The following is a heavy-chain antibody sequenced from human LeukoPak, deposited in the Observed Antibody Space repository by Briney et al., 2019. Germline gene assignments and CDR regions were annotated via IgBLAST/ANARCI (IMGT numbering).Heavy chain of an antibody. V-gene: IGHV4-31*03. J-gene: IGHJ4*02. CDR3: ARGHTIPTNYFDY. CDR2: IYYSGST. D-gene: IGHD3-9*01. Sequence: SQTLSLTCTVSGGSISSGGYYWSWIRQHPGKGLEWIGYIYYSGSTYYNPSLKSRVTISVDTSKNQISLKLSSVTAADTAVYYCARGHTIPTNYFDYWGQGTLVTVSS. CDR1: GGSISSGGYY.